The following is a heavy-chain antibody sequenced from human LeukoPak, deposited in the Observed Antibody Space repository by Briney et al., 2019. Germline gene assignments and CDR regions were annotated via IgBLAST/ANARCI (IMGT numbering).Heavy chain of an antibody. J-gene: IGHJ3*02. CDR3: ARHRGKYSPHDAFDI. CDR1: GGSISSSSYF. CDR2: IYYSGST. D-gene: IGHD5-18*01. Sequence: YPSETLSLTCTVSGGSISSSSYFWGWIRQPPGKGLEWIGSIYYSGSTFYNPSLKSRVTISVDTSKNQFSLKLSSVTAADTAVYYCARHRGKYSPHDAFDIWGQGTMVTVSS. V-gene: IGHV4-39*01.